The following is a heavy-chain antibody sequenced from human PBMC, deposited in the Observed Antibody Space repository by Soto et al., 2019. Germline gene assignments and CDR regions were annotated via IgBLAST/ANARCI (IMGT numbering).Heavy chain of an antibody. D-gene: IGHD4-4*01. CDR1: GFTFSDYL. J-gene: IGHJ4*02. Sequence: EVQLVESGGGSVQSGGSLRLSCAASGFTFSDYLMHWVRQVPGKGLVWVSRINNDGRRTSYADSVKGRFTISRDNTKNTVYLQMNSLRVEDTAVYYCVRDVQFQSFDYWGQGTLVTVSS. CDR3: VRDVQFQSFDY. CDR2: INNDGRRT. V-gene: IGHV3-74*01.